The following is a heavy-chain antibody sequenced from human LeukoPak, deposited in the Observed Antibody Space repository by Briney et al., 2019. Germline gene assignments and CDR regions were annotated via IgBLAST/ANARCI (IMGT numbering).Heavy chain of an antibody. CDR3: ARDKDGYYYMDV. D-gene: IGHD5-24*01. V-gene: IGHV4-39*07. Sequence: SETLSLTCTVSGGSISSSSYHWGWIRQPPGKGLEWIGSIYYSGSTYYNPSLKSRVTISVDTSKNQFSLKLSSVTAADTAVYYCARDKDGYYYMDVWGKGTTVTVSS. CDR1: GGSISSSSYH. J-gene: IGHJ6*03. CDR2: IYYSGST.